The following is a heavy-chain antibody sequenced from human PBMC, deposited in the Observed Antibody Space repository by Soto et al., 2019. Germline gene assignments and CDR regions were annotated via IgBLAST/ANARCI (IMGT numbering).Heavy chain of an antibody. CDR3: ANSIN. CDR1: GFPFSSYG. V-gene: IGHV3-33*03. J-gene: IGHJ4*02. CDR2: IWYDGSNK. Sequence: GGSLRLSCAASGFPFSSYGMHWVRQAPGKGLDWVGVIWYDGSNKDYAESVKGRFTISRDNSKNMLYLQMNSLRADDTAVYYCANSINWGQGTLVTVSS.